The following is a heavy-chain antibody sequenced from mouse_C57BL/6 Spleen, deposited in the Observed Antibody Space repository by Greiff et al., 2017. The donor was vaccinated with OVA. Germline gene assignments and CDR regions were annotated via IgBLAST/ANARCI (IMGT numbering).Heavy chain of an antibody. V-gene: IGHV1-55*01. D-gene: IGHD1-1*01. CDR2: IYPGSGST. CDR3: ARSGSSRFDY. Sequence: QVQLKQPGAELVKPGASVKMSCKASGYTFTSYWITWVKQRPGQGLEWIGDIYPGSGSTNYNEKFKSKATLTVDTSSSTAYMQLSSLTAEVSAVYYSARSGSSRFDYWGQGTTLTVSS. J-gene: IGHJ2*01. CDR1: GYTFTSYW.